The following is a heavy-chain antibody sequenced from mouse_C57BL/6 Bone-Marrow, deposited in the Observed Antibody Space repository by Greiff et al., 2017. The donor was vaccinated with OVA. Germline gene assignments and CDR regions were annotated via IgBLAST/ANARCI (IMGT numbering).Heavy chain of an antibody. V-gene: IGHV1-50*01. CDR3: ARGNRFAY. CDR2: IDPSDSYT. J-gene: IGHJ3*01. Sequence: QVQLRQPGAELVKPGASVKLSCKASGYTFTRYWMQWVKQRPGQGLEWIGEIDPSDSYTNYNHKFKGKATLTVDTSSSTAYMQLSSRTSEDAAVYYCARGNRFAYWGQGTLVTVSA. CDR1: GYTFTRYW.